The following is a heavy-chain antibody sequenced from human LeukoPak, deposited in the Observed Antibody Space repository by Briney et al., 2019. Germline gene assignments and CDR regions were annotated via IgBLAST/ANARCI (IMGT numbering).Heavy chain of an antibody. CDR1: GGTFSSYA. CDR2: IIPIFGTA. CDR3: ARSLITIFGVVTIWGWFDP. D-gene: IGHD3-3*01. V-gene: IGHV1-69*01. J-gene: IGHJ5*02. Sequence: GSSVKVSCKASGGTFSSYAISWVRQAPGQGLEWMGGIIPIFGTANYAQKFQGRVTITADESTSTAYMELSSLRSEDTAVYYCARSLITIFGVVTIWGWFDPWGQGTLVTVSS.